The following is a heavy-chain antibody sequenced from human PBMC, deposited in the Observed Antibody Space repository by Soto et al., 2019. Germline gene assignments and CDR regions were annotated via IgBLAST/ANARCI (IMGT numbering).Heavy chain of an antibody. V-gene: IGHV1-3*01. D-gene: IGHD2-2*01. CDR2: INAGNGNT. CDR3: AREYRYCSSTSCHYYGMDV. CDR1: GYTFTSYA. Sequence: WASVKVSCKASGYTFTSYAMHWVRQAPGQRLEWMGWINAGNGNTKYSQKFQGRVTITRDTSASSAYMELSSLRSEDTAVYYCAREYRYCSSTSCHYYGMDVWGQGTTVTVSS. J-gene: IGHJ6*02.